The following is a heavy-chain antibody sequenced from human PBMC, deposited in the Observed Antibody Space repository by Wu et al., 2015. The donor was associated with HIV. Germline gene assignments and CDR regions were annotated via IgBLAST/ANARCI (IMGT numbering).Heavy chain of an antibody. CDR3: AGGSFCGRDCYSYCDY. CDR1: GYTFTTYA. J-gene: IGHJ4*02. Sequence: QVQLVQSGAEVKKPGSSVKVSCKASGYTFTTYAISWVRQAPGQGLEWMGWVSAYNGNTKYPQKFQGRVTMTTDTSTSTASMELRSLRSDDTAVYYCAGGSFCGRDCYSYCDYWGQGTLVAVSS. CDR2: VSAYNGNT. D-gene: IGHD2-21*01. V-gene: IGHV1-18*01.